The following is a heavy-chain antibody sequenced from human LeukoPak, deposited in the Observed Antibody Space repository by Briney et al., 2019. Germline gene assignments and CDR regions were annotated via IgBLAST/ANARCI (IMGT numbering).Heavy chain of an antibody. V-gene: IGHV3-48*02. Sequence: PGGSLRLSCAASGFTLSSFGMNWVRQAPGKGLEWVSHISSSSSTIYYADSVRGRFTISRDNAKKSLYLQMNSLGDEDTAVYYCARVTAGFFDYWGQGTLVTVSS. CDR3: ARVTAGFFDY. CDR1: GFTLSSFG. J-gene: IGHJ4*02. CDR2: ISSSSSTI. D-gene: IGHD6-19*01.